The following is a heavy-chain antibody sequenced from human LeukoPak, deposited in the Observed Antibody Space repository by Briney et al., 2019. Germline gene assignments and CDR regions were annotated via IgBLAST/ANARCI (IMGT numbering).Heavy chain of an antibody. J-gene: IGHJ3*02. CDR3: VRGYCGGDPGACAFDI. D-gene: IGHD2-21*02. CDR2: ISSGSGTT. CDR1: GFTFSSYS. Sequence: QSGGSLRLSCEASGFTFSSYSMNWVRQAPGKGLEWVSYISSGSGTTYYADSVKGRFTISRDTAKNSLYLQMNSLRAEDTAVYYCVRGYCGGDPGACAFDIWGQGTMVTVSS. V-gene: IGHV3-48*01.